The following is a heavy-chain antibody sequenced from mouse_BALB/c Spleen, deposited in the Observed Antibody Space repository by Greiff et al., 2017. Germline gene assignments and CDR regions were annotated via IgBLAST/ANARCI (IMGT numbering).Heavy chain of an antibody. Sequence: EVQLVESGGGLVKLGGSLKLSCAASGFTFSSYYMSWVRQTPEKRLELVAAINSNGGSTYYPDTVKGRFTISRDNAKNTLYLQMSSLKSEDTALYYCARRSGYAMDYWGQGTSVTVSS. J-gene: IGHJ4*01. V-gene: IGHV5-6-2*01. D-gene: IGHD1-3*01. CDR3: ARRSGYAMDY. CDR1: GFTFSSYY. CDR2: INSNGGST.